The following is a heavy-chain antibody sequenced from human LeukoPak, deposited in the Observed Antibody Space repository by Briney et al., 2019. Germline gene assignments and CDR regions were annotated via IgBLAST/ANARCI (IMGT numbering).Heavy chain of an antibody. D-gene: IGHD6-19*01. CDR2: IKQDRSEK. CDR3: ARDGRIVAVAGTGYYYYGMDV. Sequence: QPGGSLRLSCAASGFSFSDFWMNWVRQAPGKGLEWVANIKQDRSEKYSLDSVRGRFTISRDNAKNSLYLQMNSLRDEDTAVYYCARDGRIVAVAGTGYYYYGMDVWGQGTTVTVSS. CDR1: GFSFSDFW. V-gene: IGHV3-7*01. J-gene: IGHJ6*02.